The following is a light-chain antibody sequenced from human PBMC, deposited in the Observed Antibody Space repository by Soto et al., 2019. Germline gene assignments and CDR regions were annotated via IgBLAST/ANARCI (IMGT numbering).Light chain of an antibody. Sequence: QSALTQPPSVSGAPGQRVTISCTGSNSNIGAGYDVHWYQQYPGTAPKLLIYSNTNRPSGVPDRFSASKSGTSASLAITGLQAEDEAYYYCQSYESGWGVFGGGTQLTVL. CDR3: QSYESGWGV. CDR1: NSNIGAGYD. J-gene: IGLJ3*02. CDR2: SNT. V-gene: IGLV1-40*01.